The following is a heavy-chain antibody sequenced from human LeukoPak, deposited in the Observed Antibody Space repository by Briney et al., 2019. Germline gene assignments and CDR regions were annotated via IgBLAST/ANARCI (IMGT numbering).Heavy chain of an antibody. Sequence: GGSLRLSCAASGFHVITYYMNWFRQAPGKGLEWASVIYSDGSTYYEDSVKGRFTISRDDSKNTLSLQMNSLRAEDTAVYYCAREKGRGVISPYYDYWGQGTLVTVSS. D-gene: IGHD3-10*01. J-gene: IGHJ4*02. CDR1: GFHVITYY. CDR2: IYSDGST. CDR3: AREKGRGVISPYYDY. V-gene: IGHV3-53*01.